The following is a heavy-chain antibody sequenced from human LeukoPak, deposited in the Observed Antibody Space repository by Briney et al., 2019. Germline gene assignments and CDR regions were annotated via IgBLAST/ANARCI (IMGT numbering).Heavy chain of an antibody. CDR3: ARDQLEPDYYYYGMDV. J-gene: IGHJ6*02. Sequence: PSETQSLTCTVSGGSISSYYWSWIRQPAGKGLEWIGRIYTSGSTNYNPSLKSRVTMSVDTSKNQFSLKLSSVTAADTAVYYCARDQLEPDYYYYGMDVWGQGTTVTVSS. CDR2: IYTSGST. CDR1: GGSISSYY. D-gene: IGHD1-1*01. V-gene: IGHV4-4*07.